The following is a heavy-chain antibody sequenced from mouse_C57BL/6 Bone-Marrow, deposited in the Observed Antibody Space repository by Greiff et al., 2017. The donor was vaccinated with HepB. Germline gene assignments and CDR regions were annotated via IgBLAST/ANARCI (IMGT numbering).Heavy chain of an antibody. CDR2: IRNKANGYTT. CDR1: GFTFTDYY. V-gene: IGHV7-3*01. J-gene: IGHJ2*01. D-gene: IGHD1-1*01. CDR3: ARSITTVVAYYFDY. Sequence: DVQLVESGGGLVQPGGSLSLSCAASGFTFTDYYMSWVRQPPGKALEWLGFIRNKANGYTTEYSASVKGRFTISRDNSQSILYLQMNALRAEDSATYYCARSITTVVAYYFDYWGQGTTLTVSS.